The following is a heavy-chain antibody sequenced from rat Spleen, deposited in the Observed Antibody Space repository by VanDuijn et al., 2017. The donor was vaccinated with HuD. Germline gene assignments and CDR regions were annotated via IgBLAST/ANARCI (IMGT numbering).Heavy chain of an antibody. CDR1: GFTYSDYV. J-gene: IGHJ2*01. CDR3: TRDGTTVPDY. V-gene: IGHV5-20*01. Sequence: EVQLVESGGGSVQPGRSLKLSCAASGFTYSDYVMAWVRQAPTKGLEWVASISSGGGSTYYPDSVKGRFTISRDNAKSTLYLQMNSLRSEDTATYYCTRDGTTVPDYWGQGVMVTVSS. CDR2: ISSGGGST. D-gene: IGHD1-1*01.